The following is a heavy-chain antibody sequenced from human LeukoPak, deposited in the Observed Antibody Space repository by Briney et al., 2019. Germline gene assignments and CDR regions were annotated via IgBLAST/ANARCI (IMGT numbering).Heavy chain of an antibody. CDR2: ISNTGRTI. CDR1: GFSVSSYE. J-gene: IGHJ4*02. V-gene: IGHV3-48*03. D-gene: IGHD4-23*01. Sequence: GGSLRLSCAASGFSVSSYEMNWVRQGPGKGLEWVSYISNTGRTIYYADSVKGRFTISRDTAKNSLYLQMNSLRAEDTAVYYCARGLRWSSDCWGQGTLVTVSS. CDR3: ARGLRWSSDC.